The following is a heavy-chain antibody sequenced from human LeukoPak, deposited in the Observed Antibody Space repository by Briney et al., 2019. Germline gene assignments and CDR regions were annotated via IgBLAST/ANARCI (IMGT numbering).Heavy chain of an antibody. V-gene: IGHV3-33*06. CDR1: GFTFSSYG. J-gene: IGHJ3*02. Sequence: PGGSLRLSCAASGFTFSSYGMHWVRQAPGKGLEWVAVIWYDGSNKYYADSVKGRFTISRDNSKNTLYLQMNSLRAEDTAVYYCAKDPSHDAFDIWGQGTMVTVSS. CDR3: AKDPSHDAFDI. D-gene: IGHD2-2*01. CDR2: IWYDGSNK.